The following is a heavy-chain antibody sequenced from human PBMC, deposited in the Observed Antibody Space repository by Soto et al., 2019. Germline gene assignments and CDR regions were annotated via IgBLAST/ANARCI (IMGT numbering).Heavy chain of an antibody. D-gene: IGHD6-13*01. Sequence: GWSLRLSCAASGFTLSSYSMNWVRQAPGKGLEWVSSISSSSSYIYYADSVKGRFTISRDNAKSSLYLQMNSLRAEDTAVYYCARGEAAAGYYYYGMDVWGKGTTVTVSS. CDR2: ISSSSSYI. CDR1: GFTLSSYS. V-gene: IGHV3-21*01. CDR3: ARGEAAAGYYYYGMDV. J-gene: IGHJ6*04.